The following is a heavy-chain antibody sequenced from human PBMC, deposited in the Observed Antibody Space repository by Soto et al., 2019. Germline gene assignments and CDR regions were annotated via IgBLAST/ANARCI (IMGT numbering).Heavy chain of an antibody. V-gene: IGHV4-61*01. CDR3: ARATFYDFWSGYYVGGGAAYYYGMDV. J-gene: IGHJ6*02. D-gene: IGHD3-3*01. CDR1: GGSVSSGSYY. Sequence: LSLTCTVSGGSVSSGSYYWSWIRQPPGKGLEWIGYIYYSGSTNYNPSLKGRVTISVDTSKNQFSLKLSSMTAADTAVYYCARATFYDFWSGYYVGGGAAYYYGMDVWGQGTTVTVSS. CDR2: IYYSGST.